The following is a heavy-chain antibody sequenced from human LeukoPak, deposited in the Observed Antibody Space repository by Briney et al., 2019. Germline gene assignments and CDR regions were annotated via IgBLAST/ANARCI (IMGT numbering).Heavy chain of an antibody. CDR2: IYYSGST. CDR1: GGSISSSSYY. CDR3: ASSDSSGYLHAFDI. Sequence: SEALSLTCTVPGGSISSSSYYWGWIRQPPGKGLEWIGSIYYSGSTYYNPSLKSRVTISVDTSKNQFSLKLSSVTAADTAVYYCASSDSSGYLHAFDIWGQGTMVTVSS. J-gene: IGHJ3*02. V-gene: IGHV4-39*01. D-gene: IGHD3-22*01.